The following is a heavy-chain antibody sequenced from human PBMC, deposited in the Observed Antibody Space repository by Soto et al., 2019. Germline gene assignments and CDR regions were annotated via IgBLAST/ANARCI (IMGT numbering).Heavy chain of an antibody. CDR2: IFHRGAT. CDR3: ARPARGSSGTFDV. Sequence: QVQLQESGPGLVKPSETLSLTCTVSGGSINNYYWNWIRQSPGKGLEWIAYIFHRGATHYNPSRKGRVTMSVDTSKTQISLKLSSVTAADTAIYYCARPARGSSGTFDVWGQGTLVIVSS. D-gene: IGHD3-10*01. J-gene: IGHJ3*01. V-gene: IGHV4-59*08. CDR1: GGSINNYY.